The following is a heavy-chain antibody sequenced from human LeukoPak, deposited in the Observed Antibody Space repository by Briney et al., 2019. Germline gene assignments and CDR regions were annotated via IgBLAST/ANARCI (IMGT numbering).Heavy chain of an antibody. D-gene: IGHD3-22*01. V-gene: IGHV4-31*03. J-gene: IGHJ4*02. CDR1: GGSISSGGYY. CDR3: AFGNDSSGYYSIDY. CDR2: IYYSGSI. Sequence: SETLSLTCTVSGGSISSGGYYWSWIRQHPGKGLEWIGYIYYSGSIYYNPSLKSRVTISVDTSKNQFSLKLSSVTAADTAVYYCAFGNDSSGYYSIDYWGQGTLVTVSS.